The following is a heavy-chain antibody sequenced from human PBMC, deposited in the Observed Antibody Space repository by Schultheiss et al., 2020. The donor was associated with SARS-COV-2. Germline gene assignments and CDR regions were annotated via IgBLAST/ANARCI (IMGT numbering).Heavy chain of an antibody. CDR3: ARTLGGGSCYRCYQVGYYGMDV. D-gene: IGHD2-15*01. J-gene: IGHJ6*02. CDR2: IYYSGST. CDR1: GGSISSGGYY. V-gene: IGHV4-31*03. Sequence: SQTLSLTCTVSGGSISSGGYYWSWIRQHPGKGLEWIGYIYYSGSTYYNPSLKSRVTISVDTSKNQFSLKLSSVTAADTAVYYCARTLGGGSCYRCYQVGYYGMDVWGQGTTVTVSS.